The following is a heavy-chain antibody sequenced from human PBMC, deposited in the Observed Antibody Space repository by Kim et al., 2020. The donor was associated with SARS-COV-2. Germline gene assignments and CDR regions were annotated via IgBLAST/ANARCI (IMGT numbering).Heavy chain of an antibody. J-gene: IGHJ5*02. D-gene: IGHD2-2*01. Sequence: YYAESVKGQFTISRDNAMNSLYLQMNCLRAEDTAVYYCARWGYCNSAACFAWGQGTLVTVSS. CDR3: ARWGYCNSAACFA. V-gene: IGHV3-48*03.